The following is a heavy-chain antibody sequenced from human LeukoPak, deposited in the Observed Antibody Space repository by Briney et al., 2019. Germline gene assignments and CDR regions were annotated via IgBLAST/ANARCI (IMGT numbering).Heavy chain of an antibody. CDR1: GFTFSSYE. V-gene: IGHV3-23*01. J-gene: IGHJ4*02. Sequence: RSLRLSCAASGFTFSSYEMNWVRQAPGKGLEWVSAISGSGGSTYYADSVKGRFTISRDNSKNTLYLQMNSLRAEDTAVYYCAKVEEPAAIWDFDYWGQGTLVTVSS. D-gene: IGHD2-2*01. CDR3: AKVEEPAAIWDFDY. CDR2: ISGSGGST.